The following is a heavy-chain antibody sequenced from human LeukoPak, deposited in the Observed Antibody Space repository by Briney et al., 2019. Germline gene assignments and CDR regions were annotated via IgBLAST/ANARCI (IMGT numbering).Heavy chain of an antibody. CDR1: GFTFSTSA. J-gene: IGHJ4*02. D-gene: IGHD5-18*01. V-gene: IGHV3-23*01. CDR2: ISGSGGKT. Sequence: GGSLRLSCVASGFTFSTSAMSWVRQAPGKGLEWVSAISGSGGKTYYADSMKGRFTISRDNSQNTLYLYMNSLRADDTAVYYCGKEMTSMVTVEYWGQGTLVTVSS. CDR3: GKEMTSMVTVEY.